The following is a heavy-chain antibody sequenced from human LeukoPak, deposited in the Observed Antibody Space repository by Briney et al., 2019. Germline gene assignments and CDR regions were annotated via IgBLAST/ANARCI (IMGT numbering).Heavy chain of an antibody. CDR3: ARGRIGWFGELLGLNY. V-gene: IGHV4-59*12. Sequence: SETLSLTCTVSGGSISSYYWSWIRQPPGKGLEWIGYIYYSGSTNYNPPLKSRVTISVDTSKNQFSLKLSSVTAADTAVYYCARGRIGWFGELLGLNYWGQGTLVTVSS. J-gene: IGHJ4*02. CDR2: IYYSGST. CDR1: GGSISSYY. D-gene: IGHD3-10*01.